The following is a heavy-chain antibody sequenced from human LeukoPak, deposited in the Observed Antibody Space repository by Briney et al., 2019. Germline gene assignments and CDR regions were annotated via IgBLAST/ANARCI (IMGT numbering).Heavy chain of an antibody. J-gene: IGHJ3*02. D-gene: IGHD1-1*01. V-gene: IGHV4-39*01. CDR3: ARHVHPTGTTGLGAFDI. CDR1: GGSISSSSYY. CDR2: IYYSGST. Sequence: TSETLSLTCTVSGGSISSSSYYWGWIRQPPGKGLEWIGSIYYSGSTYYNPSLKSRATISVDTSKNQFSLKLSSVTAADTAVYYCARHVHPTGTTGLGAFDIWGQGTMVTVSS.